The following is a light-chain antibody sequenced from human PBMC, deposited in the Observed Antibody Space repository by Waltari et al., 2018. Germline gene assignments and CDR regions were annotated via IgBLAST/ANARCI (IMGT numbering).Light chain of an antibody. CDR3: QQYYSTPLT. CDR1: QSVLYSSNNKNY. CDR2: WAS. Sequence: DIVMTQSPDSLAVSRGERALIHCKSSQSVLYSSNNKNYLAWYQQKPGQPPNLLIYWASTRESGVPDRFSGSGSGTDFTLTISGLQAEDVAIYYCQQYYSTPLTFGGGTKVEIK. V-gene: IGKV4-1*01. J-gene: IGKJ4*01.